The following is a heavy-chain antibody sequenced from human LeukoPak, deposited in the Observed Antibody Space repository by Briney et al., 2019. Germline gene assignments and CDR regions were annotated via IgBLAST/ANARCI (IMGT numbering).Heavy chain of an antibody. CDR3: ARELPFMTTVTTYFDY. CDR2: INTNTGNP. J-gene: IGHJ4*02. V-gene: IGHV7-4-1*02. Sequence: ASVKVSCKASGYTFTSYAMNWVRQAPGQGLEWMGWINTNTGNPTHAQGFTGRFVFSLDTSVSTAYLQISSLKAEDTAVYYCARELPFMTTVTTYFDYWGQGTLVTVSS. D-gene: IGHD4-17*01. CDR1: GYTFTSYA.